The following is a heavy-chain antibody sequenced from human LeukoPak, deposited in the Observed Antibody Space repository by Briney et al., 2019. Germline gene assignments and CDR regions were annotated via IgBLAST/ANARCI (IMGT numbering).Heavy chain of an antibody. V-gene: IGHV4-59*01. J-gene: IGHJ5*02. CDR3: ARREQLGGWFDP. CDR1: GGSISSYY. CDR2: IYYSGST. Sequence: SETLSLTCTVSGGSISSYYWSWIRQPPGKGLEWIGYIYYSGSTNYNPSLKSRVTISVDTSKNQFSLKLSSVTAADTAVYYCARREQLGGWFDPWGQGTLVTVSS. D-gene: IGHD6-6*01.